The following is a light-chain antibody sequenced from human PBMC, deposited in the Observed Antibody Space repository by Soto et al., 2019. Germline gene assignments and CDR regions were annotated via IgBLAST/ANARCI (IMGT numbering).Light chain of an antibody. Sequence: DIEMNQSPSSLSASVGDRVTITCQASQDIRNRLNWYQQKPGKAPKLLIYDGFNLESGVPARFSGVGYGTEFARTISSLQPEDGATYFCQQYENLPLTFGGGSRVEI. J-gene: IGKJ4*01. CDR1: QDIRNR. CDR3: QQYENLPLT. CDR2: DGF. V-gene: IGKV1-33*01.